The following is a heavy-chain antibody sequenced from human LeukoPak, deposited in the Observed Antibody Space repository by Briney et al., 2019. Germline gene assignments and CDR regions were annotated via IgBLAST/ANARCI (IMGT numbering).Heavy chain of an antibody. J-gene: IGHJ4*02. Sequence: GGSLRLSCAASGFTFSDAWMSWVRQAPGKGLEWVSGISWNSGSIGYADSVKGRFTISRDNAKNSLYLQMNSLRAEDTALYYCAKCLGYSYAEGFDYWGQGTLVTVSS. CDR1: GFTFSDAW. V-gene: IGHV3-9*01. CDR3: AKCLGYSYAEGFDY. CDR2: ISWNSGSI. D-gene: IGHD5-18*01.